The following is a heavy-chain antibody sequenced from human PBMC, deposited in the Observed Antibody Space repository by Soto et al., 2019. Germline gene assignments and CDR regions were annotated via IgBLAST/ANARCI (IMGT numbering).Heavy chain of an antibody. V-gene: IGHV1-18*01. CDR1: GYTFTNYG. Sequence: ASVKVSCKTSGYTFTNYGIRWVRQAPGQGLEWMGWVSAHTGNTNYAQKFQGRVTMTTDTSTSTAYMELRSLRSDDTAVYYCARVLGYNSSWWRHTAFDIWGQGTMVTVSS. J-gene: IGHJ3*02. D-gene: IGHD6-13*01. CDR3: ARVLGYNSSWWRHTAFDI. CDR2: VSAHTGNT.